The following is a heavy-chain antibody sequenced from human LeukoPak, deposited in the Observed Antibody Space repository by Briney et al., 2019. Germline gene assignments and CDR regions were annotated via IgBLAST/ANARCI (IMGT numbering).Heavy chain of an antibody. D-gene: IGHD1-26*01. CDR2: IDPSDSCT. CDR3: ARHFSGAYDFFDP. Sequence: KHGESLKISCKGSGYSFTSYWISWVRQMPGKGLEWMARIDPSDSCTSYSPSFQGHVTISTDKSINTAYLQWSSLKASDTAIYYCARHFSGAYDFFDPWGQGTLVTVSS. V-gene: IGHV5-10-1*01. J-gene: IGHJ5*02. CDR1: GYSFTSYW.